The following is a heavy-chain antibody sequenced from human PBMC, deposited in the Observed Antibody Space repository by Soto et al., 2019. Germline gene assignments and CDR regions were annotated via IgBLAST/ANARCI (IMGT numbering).Heavy chain of an antibody. CDR3: ARVPDY. D-gene: IGHD2-2*01. V-gene: IGHV4-30-2*01. J-gene: IGHJ4*02. Sequence: SETLSLTCAVSGGSISSGGYSWSWIRQPPGKGLEWIGYMYHSGSTYYNPSLKSRVTISIDRSKNQFSLKLSSVTAADTAVYYCARVPDYWCQGILVTSPQ. CDR1: GGSISSGGYS. CDR2: MYHSGST.